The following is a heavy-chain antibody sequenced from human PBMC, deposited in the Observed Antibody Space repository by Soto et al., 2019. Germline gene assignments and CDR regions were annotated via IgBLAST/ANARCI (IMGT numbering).Heavy chain of an antibody. CDR2: IYWDDDK. V-gene: IGHV2-5*02. J-gene: IGHJ4*02. CDR3: AHYGWESPTKYFDY. D-gene: IGHD3-10*01. CDR1: GFSLSTSGVG. Sequence: QITLKESGTTLVKPTQTLTLTCTFSGFSLSTSGVGVGWIRQPPGKALEWLALIYWDDDKRYSPSLKSMLTITKDTPKKQVVLTMANMDPVETATYYWAHYGWESPTKYFDYWGQGTLVTVSS.